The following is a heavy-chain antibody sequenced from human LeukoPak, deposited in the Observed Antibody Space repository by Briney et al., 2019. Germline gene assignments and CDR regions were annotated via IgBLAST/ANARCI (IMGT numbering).Heavy chain of an antibody. J-gene: IGHJ4*02. CDR3: AKDSKRWKTYYYEAGSYYFDY. D-gene: IGHD3-10*01. Sequence: GGSLRLSCAAPGFTFSSNGMHWFRRPPGKGREGWAFIRYDGSNKYYADSVKGRFTISRDNSKNTLYLQMNSLRPEDTAVYYCAKDSKRWKTYYYEAGSYYFDYWGQGTRVTVSS. CDR2: IRYDGSNK. CDR1: GFTFSSNG. V-gene: IGHV3-30*02.